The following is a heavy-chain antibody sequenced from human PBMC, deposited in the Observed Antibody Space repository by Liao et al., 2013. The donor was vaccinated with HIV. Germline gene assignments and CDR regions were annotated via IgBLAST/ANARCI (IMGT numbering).Heavy chain of an antibody. Sequence: QVQLQESGPGLVKPSETLSLTCTVSGGSISSYYWSWIRQPPGKGLEWIGYIYYSGSTNYNPSLKSRVTISVDTSKNQFSLKLSSVTAADTAVYYCARRYSSSWYDFYMDVWGKGTTVTVSS. CDR2: IYYSGST. J-gene: IGHJ6*03. CDR1: GGSISSYY. V-gene: IGHV4-59*01. D-gene: IGHD6-13*01. CDR3: ARRYSSSWYDFYMDV.